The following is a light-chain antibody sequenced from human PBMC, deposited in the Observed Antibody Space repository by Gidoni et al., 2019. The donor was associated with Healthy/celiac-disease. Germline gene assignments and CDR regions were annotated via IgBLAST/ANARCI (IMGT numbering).Light chain of an antibody. V-gene: IGLV1-51*01. J-gene: IGLJ2*01. CDR2: ENN. Sequence: QSVLTQPPSVSAAPGQKVSISCSGNNSNIAKYYVSWYQHLPGRAPKLLISENNGRPSGTPERFSTSQSGTSATLGVTEVQTGDEADYYCATWDSSLSAVVFGGGTKLTVL. CDR3: ATWDSSLSAVV. CDR1: NSNIAKYY.